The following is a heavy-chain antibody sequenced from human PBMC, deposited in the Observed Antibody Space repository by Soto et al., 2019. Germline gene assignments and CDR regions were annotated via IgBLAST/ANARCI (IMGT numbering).Heavy chain of an antibody. CDR2: VSFDGSEK. Sequence: PGGSPRLSCAGSGFTFSTYGLHWVRQPPGKGLEWVAFVSFDGSEKYYAESVKGRFTISRDNPRNTLFLQLTSLRTEDTAVYYCVKDVGSSSWNDAFDIWGQGTMVTVSS. CDR1: GFTFSTYG. CDR3: VKDVGSSSWNDAFDI. V-gene: IGHV3-30*02. J-gene: IGHJ3*02. D-gene: IGHD1-1*01.